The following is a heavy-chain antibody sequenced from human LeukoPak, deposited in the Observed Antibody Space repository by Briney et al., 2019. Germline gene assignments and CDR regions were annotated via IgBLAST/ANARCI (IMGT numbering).Heavy chain of an antibody. CDR1: GGSFSGYY. V-gene: IGHV4-34*01. J-gene: IGHJ4*02. CDR2: INHSGST. D-gene: IGHD4-17*01. Sequence: SETLSLTCAVYGGSFSGYYWSWIRQPPGKGLEWIGEINHSGSTNYNPSLKRRVTISEDRSMNQFSLKLSSVTAADTAVYYCARHKSDYGDYHAHWGQGTLVTVSS. CDR3: ARHKSDYGDYHAH.